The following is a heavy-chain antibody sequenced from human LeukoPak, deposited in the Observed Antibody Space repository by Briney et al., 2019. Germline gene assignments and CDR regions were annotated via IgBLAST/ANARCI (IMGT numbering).Heavy chain of an antibody. CDR2: INHSGST. Sequence: PSETLSLTCAVYGGSFSGYYWSWIRQPPGKGLEWIGEINHSGSTNYNPSLKSRVTISVDTSKNQFTLKLSSVTAADTAVYYCARRRRHGYYDSSSYWNLWGQGTLVTVSS. CDR1: GGSFSGYY. J-gene: IGHJ5*02. CDR3: ARRRRHGYYDSSSYWNL. V-gene: IGHV4-34*01. D-gene: IGHD3-22*01.